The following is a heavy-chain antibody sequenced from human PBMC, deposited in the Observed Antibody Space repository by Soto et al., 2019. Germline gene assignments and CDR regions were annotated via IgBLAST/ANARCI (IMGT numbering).Heavy chain of an antibody. V-gene: IGHV1-69*04. J-gene: IGHJ3*02. Sequence: ASVKVSCKASGGTFSSYTISWVRQAPGQGLEWMGRIIPILGIANYAQKFQGRVTITADKSTSTAYMELSSLRSEDTAVYYCARDLKDCSSTSCYVGGWFDAFDIWGQGTMVTVSS. CDR1: GGTFSSYT. D-gene: IGHD2-2*01. CDR2: IIPILGIA. CDR3: ARDLKDCSSTSCYVGGWFDAFDI.